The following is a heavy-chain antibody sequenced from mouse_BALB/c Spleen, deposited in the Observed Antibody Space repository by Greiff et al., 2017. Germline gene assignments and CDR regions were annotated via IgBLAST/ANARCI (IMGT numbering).Heavy chain of an antibody. CDR1: GYTFTSYW. J-gene: IGHJ2*01. V-gene: IGHV1-5*01. CDR2: IYPGNSDT. Sequence: EVQLQQSGTVLARPGASVKMSCKASGYTFTSYWMHWVKQRPGQGLEWIGAIYPGNSDTSYNQKFKGKAKLTAVTSTSTAYMELSSLTNEDSAVYYCTRAPSLYYGNYYVDDGGQGTTRTGSS. D-gene: IGHD2-1*01. CDR3: TRAPSLYYGNYYVDD.